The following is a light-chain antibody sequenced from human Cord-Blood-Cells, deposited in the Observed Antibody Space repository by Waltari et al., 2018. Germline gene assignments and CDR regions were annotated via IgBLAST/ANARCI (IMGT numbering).Light chain of an antibody. CDR1: QSLLHSNGYNY. Sequence: IVMTQSPLSLPVTPGEPASISCRSSQSLLHSNGYNYLDWYLQKPGQSPQLLIYLGSNRASWVPDMFSGSGSGTDFTLKISRVEAEDVGVYYCMQALQTPRTFGQGTKLEIK. CDR3: MQALQTPRT. CDR2: LGS. J-gene: IGKJ2*02. V-gene: IGKV2-28*01.